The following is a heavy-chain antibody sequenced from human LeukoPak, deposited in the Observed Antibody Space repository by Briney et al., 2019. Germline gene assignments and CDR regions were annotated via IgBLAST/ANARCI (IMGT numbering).Heavy chain of an antibody. CDR3: ARGVGGAAAGRKFDY. J-gene: IGHJ4*02. CDR2: INHSGST. CDR1: GGSFSGYY. Sequence: SETLSLTCAVYGGSFSGYYWSWIRQPPGKGLEWIGEINHSGSTNYNPSLKSRVTISVDTSKNQFSLKLSSVTAADTAVYYCARGVGGAAAGRKFDYWGQGTLVTVSS. V-gene: IGHV4-34*01. D-gene: IGHD6-13*01.